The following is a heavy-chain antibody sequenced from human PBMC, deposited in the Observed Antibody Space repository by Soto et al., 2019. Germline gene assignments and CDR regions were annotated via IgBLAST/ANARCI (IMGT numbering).Heavy chain of an antibody. J-gene: IGHJ1*01. CDR1: GFTFSSYS. CDR3: ARDLYDSSGYYAEYFQH. Sequence: GGSLRLSCAASGFTFSSYSMNWVRQAPGKGLEWVSSISSSSSYIYYADSVKGRFTITRDNAKNSLYLQMNSLRAEDTVVYYCARDLYDSSGYYAEYFQHWGQGTLVTVSS. D-gene: IGHD3-22*01. V-gene: IGHV3-21*01. CDR2: ISSSSSYI.